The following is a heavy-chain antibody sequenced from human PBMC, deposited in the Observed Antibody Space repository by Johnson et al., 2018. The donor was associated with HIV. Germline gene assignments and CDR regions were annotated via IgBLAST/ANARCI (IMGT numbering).Heavy chain of an antibody. D-gene: IGHD3-10*01. J-gene: IGHJ3*02. CDR2: ISSSGSGI. CDR3: VCLRAWTFDI. V-gene: IGHV3-11*04. Sequence: QVQLVESGGGLVQPGGSLRLSCAASGFNVSSNYMSWIRQAPGKGLEWVSYISSSGSGIYYADSVKGRFTISRDNAKNSLYLQMHSLRAEDTAVYYCVCLRAWTFDIWGQGTMVTVSS. CDR1: GFNVSSNY.